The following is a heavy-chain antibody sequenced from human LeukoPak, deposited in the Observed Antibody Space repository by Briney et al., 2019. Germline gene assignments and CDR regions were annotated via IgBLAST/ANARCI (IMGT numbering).Heavy chain of an antibody. V-gene: IGHV5-51*01. D-gene: IGHD3-3*01. J-gene: IGHJ5*02. Sequence: PGESLKISCKGSGYRFTTYWIGWVRQMPGKGLEWMGIIYPDDSNTKYSPSFQGLVTISADKSISTAYLQWSSLKASDTAMYYCARQSITIFGVPRGWFDPWGQGTLVTVSS. CDR2: IYPDDSNT. CDR3: ARQSITIFGVPRGWFDP. CDR1: GYRFTTYW.